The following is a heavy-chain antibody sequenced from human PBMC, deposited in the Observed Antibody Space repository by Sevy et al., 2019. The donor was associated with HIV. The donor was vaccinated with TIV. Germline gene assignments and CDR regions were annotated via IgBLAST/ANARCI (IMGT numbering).Heavy chain of an antibody. D-gene: IGHD4-17*01. V-gene: IGHV2-5*02. CDR2: IYWDDDK. CDR1: GISLSTSGMG. Sequence: SGPTLVKPTQTLTLTCTFSGISLSTSGMGVGWIRQPPGKALEWLALIYWDDDKRYSPSLKSRVTITKDTSKNQVVLKMTNMDPVDIATYYCAHWLYGDYVSNFDYWGQGTLVTVSS. J-gene: IGHJ4*02. CDR3: AHWLYGDYVSNFDY.